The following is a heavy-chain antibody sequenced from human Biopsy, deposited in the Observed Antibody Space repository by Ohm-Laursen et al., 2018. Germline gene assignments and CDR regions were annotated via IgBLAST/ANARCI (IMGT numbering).Heavy chain of an antibody. J-gene: IGHJ2*01. CDR3: ARRPYGGTRYWYFDL. D-gene: IGHD4-23*01. V-gene: IGHV4-34*09. CDR1: GGSSSDYY. CDR2: INHRGTT. Sequence: TLSLTCAVYGGSSSDYYWTWIRQPPGKGLEWIGEINHRGTTNYNPSLKSLVTISVDTSKNQFSLKLNSVTAADTAVYYCARRPYGGTRYWYFDLWGRGTLVTVSS.